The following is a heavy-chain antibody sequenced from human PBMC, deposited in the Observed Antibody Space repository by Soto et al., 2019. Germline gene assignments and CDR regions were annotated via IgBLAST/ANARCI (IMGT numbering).Heavy chain of an antibody. D-gene: IGHD1-7*01. V-gene: IGHV3-49*05. Sequence: EVQLVESGGGLVKPGRSLRLSCTASGFTFGDYAMSWFRQAPGKGLEWVGFIRSKAYGGTTEYAASVKGRFTISRDDSKSIAYLQMNSLKTEDTAVYYCTGDRYNWNYPHIVPWGQGTLVTVSS. J-gene: IGHJ5*02. CDR3: TGDRYNWNYPHIVP. CDR1: GFTFGDYA. CDR2: IRSKAYGGTT.